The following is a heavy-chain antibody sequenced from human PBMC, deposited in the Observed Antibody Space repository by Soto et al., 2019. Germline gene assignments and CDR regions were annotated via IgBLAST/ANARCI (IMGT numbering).Heavy chain of an antibody. CDR3: AREGSGIIEYGMDV. J-gene: IGHJ6*02. V-gene: IGHV1-3*01. CDR2: INAGNGNT. CDR1: GYTFTSYA. D-gene: IGHD3-10*01. Sequence: QVQLVQSGAEVKKPGASVKVSCKASGYTFTSYAMHWVRQAPGQRLEWMGWINAGNGNTKYSQKFQGRVTITRDTSASTAYMELSSLRSEDTAVYYWAREGSGIIEYGMDVWGQGTTVTVSS.